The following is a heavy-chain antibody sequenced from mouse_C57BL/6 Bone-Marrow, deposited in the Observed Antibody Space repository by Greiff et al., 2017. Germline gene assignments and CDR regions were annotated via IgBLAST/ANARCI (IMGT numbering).Heavy chain of an antibody. CDR1: GFTFSDYY. Sequence: EVKLVESGGGLVQPGGSLKLSCAASGFTFSDYYMYWVRQTPEKRLEWVAYISNGGGSTYYPDTVKGRFTISRDNAKNTLYLQMSRLKSEDTAMYYWARGTTEEDYAMDYWGQGTSVTVSS. J-gene: IGHJ4*01. D-gene: IGHD1-1*01. V-gene: IGHV5-12*01. CDR3: ARGTTEEDYAMDY. CDR2: ISNGGGST.